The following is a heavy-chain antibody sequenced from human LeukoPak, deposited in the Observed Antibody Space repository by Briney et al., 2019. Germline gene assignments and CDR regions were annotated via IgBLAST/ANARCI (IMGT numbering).Heavy chain of an antibody. J-gene: IGHJ5*02. D-gene: IGHD3-10*01. Sequence: GGSLRLSCAASGFTFSNYAMNWVRQAPGKGLEWVSTISGSGGSTYYADSVKGRFTISRDNSKNTLYLQMNSLRAEDTAVYYCASLYGSGPNWFDPWGQGTLVTVSS. CDR3: ASLYGSGPNWFDP. CDR1: GFTFSNYA. CDR2: ISGSGGST. V-gene: IGHV3-23*01.